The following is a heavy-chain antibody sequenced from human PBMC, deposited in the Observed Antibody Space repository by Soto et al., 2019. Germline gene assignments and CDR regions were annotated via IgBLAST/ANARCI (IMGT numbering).Heavy chain of an antibody. Sequence: SVKVSCKASGGTFSSYAISWVRQAPGQGLEWMGGIIPIFGAANYAQKFQGRVTITADKSTSTAYMELSSLRSEDTAVYYCAPSTEYCSGGSCYHTDYWGQGTLVTVSS. D-gene: IGHD2-15*01. CDR1: GGTFSSYA. V-gene: IGHV1-69*06. J-gene: IGHJ4*02. CDR3: APSTEYCSGGSCYHTDY. CDR2: IIPIFGAA.